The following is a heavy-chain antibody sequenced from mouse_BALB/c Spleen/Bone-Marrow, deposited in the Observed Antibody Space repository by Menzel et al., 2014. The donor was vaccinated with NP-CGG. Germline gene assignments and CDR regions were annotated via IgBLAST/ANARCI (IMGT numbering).Heavy chain of an antibody. Sequence: EVQLQESGGDLVKPGGSLKLYCAASGFTFSNYGMSWVRQTPDKRLEWVATISSGGSYTYYPDSVKGRFTISRDNAKNTLYLQMSSLKSEDTAMYYCARRDGGPMDYWGQGTSVTVSS. J-gene: IGHJ4*01. D-gene: IGHD2-3*01. CDR1: GFTFSNYG. CDR2: ISSGGSYT. CDR3: ARRDGGPMDY. V-gene: IGHV5-6*01.